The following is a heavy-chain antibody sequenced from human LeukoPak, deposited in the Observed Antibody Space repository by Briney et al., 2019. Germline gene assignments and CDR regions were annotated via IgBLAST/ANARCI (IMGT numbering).Heavy chain of an antibody. V-gene: IGHV1-24*01. J-gene: IGHJ6*03. Sequence: ASVKVSCKVSGYTLTELSMHWVRQAPGKGLEWMGGFDPEDGETIYAQKFQGRVTMTEDTSTDTAYMELSSLRSEDTAVYYCARALYDYGDYNYYYYYYMDVWGKGTTVTVSS. D-gene: IGHD4-17*01. CDR3: ARALYDYGDYNYYYYYYMDV. CDR1: GYTLTELS. CDR2: FDPEDGET.